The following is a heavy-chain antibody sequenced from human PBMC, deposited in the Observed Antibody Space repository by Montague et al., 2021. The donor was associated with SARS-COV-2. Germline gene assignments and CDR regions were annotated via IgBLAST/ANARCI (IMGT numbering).Heavy chain of an antibody. CDR1: GFTFSSYA. CDR3: ARDLAVVAATPFDY. V-gene: IGHV3-30*04. Sequence: SLRLSCAASGFTFSSYAMHWVRQAPSKGLEWVAVISYDGSNKYYADSVKGRFTISRDNSKNTLYLQMNSLRAEDTAVYYCARDLAVVAATPFDYWGQGTLVTVSS. CDR2: ISYDGSNK. J-gene: IGHJ4*02. D-gene: IGHD2-15*01.